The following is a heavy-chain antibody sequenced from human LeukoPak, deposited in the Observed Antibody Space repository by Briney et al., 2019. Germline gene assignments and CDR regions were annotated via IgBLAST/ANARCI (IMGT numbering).Heavy chain of an antibody. V-gene: IGHV3-33*01. CDR2: IWYDGSNK. J-gene: IGHJ6*02. CDR3: ARELSLPFGSLDV. D-gene: IGHD3-10*01. CDR1: GFSFSSYG. Sequence: PGGSLRLSCAASGFSFSSYGMHWVRQALGKGLEWVAVIWYDGSNKYYADSVKGRFTISRDNSKNTLYLQMNSLRAEDTAVYYCARELSLPFGSLDVWGQGTTVTVSS.